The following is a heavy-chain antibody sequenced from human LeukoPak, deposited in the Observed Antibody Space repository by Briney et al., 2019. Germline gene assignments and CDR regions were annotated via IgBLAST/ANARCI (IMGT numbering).Heavy chain of an antibody. Sequence: ASVKVSCKASGYTFTSYGISWVRQAPGQGLEWMGWINSYNGDTKYAQKFQGRVTMTRDTSISTAYLELNRLISDDTAVYYCAKYENSRKAFDIWGQGTMVTVSA. D-gene: IGHD3-3*01. V-gene: IGHV1-18*01. J-gene: IGHJ3*02. CDR3: AKYENSRKAFDI. CDR1: GYTFTSYG. CDR2: INSYNGDT.